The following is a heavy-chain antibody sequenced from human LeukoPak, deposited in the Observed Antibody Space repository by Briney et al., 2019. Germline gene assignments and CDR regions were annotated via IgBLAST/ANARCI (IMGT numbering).Heavy chain of an antibody. Sequence: GRSLRLSCAASRFTFSSYGMHWVRQAPGKGLEWVAVISYDGSNKYYADSVKGRFTISRDNSKNTLYLQMNSLRAEDTAVYYCAKEGAYDILTGYDYWGQGTLVTVSP. CDR2: ISYDGSNK. V-gene: IGHV3-30*18. D-gene: IGHD3-9*01. J-gene: IGHJ4*02. CDR3: AKEGAYDILTGYDY. CDR1: RFTFSSYG.